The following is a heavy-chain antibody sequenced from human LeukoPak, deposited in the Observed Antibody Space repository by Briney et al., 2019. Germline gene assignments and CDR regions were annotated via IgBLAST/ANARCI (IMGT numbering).Heavy chain of an antibody. CDR1: GFTFSSYW. V-gene: IGHV3-7*01. CDR3: ARIYDFWSGSGPTLTQAFDY. J-gene: IGHJ4*02. CDR2: IKQDGSEK. Sequence: GGSLRLSCAASGFTFSSYWMSWVRPAPGKGAEWVANIKQDGSEKYYVDSVKGRFTISRDNAKNSLYLQMNSLRAEDTAVYYCARIYDFWSGSGPTLTQAFDYWGQGTLVTVSS. D-gene: IGHD3-3*01.